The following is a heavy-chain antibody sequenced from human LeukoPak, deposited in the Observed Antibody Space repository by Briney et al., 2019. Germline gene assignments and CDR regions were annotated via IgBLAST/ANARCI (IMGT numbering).Heavy chain of an antibody. V-gene: IGHV4-39*01. Sequence: SETLSLTCTVSGGSVSSSSYYWGWIRQPPGKGLQWIGSIYYSGSTYYNPSLKSRVTISIDTSKNQFSLKLRTVTAADTAVYCCASGLDILTGWAFDLWGRGTLVTVSS. CDR2: IYYSGST. D-gene: IGHD3-9*01. J-gene: IGHJ2*01. CDR1: GGSVSSSSYY. CDR3: ASGLDILTGWAFDL.